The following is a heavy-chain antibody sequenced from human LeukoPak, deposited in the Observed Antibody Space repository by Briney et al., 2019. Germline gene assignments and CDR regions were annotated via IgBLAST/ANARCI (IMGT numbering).Heavy chain of an antibody. Sequence: GESLKISCKGSGYTFTSYYMHWVRQAPGQGLEWMGIINPSGGSTSYAQKFQGRVTMTRDMSTSTVYMELSSLRSEDTAVYYCAREGYYDSSGYYYWGQGTLVTVSS. CDR1: GYTFTSYY. CDR3: AREGYYDSSGYYY. V-gene: IGHV1-46*01. CDR2: INPSGGST. D-gene: IGHD3-22*01. J-gene: IGHJ4*02.